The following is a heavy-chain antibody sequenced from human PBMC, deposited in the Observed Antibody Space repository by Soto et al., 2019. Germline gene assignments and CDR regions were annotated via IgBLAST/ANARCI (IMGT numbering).Heavy chain of an antibody. D-gene: IGHD2-21*01. Sequence: QVQLVESGGGVVQPGRSLRLSCAASGFTFSSYGMHWVRQAPGKGLEWVAVIWYDGSNKYYADSVKGRFTISRDNSKNTLYLEMNSLRAEDTAVYYCARVGVAFCGGDCYLGLASWGQGTLVTVSS. V-gene: IGHV3-33*01. CDR1: GFTFSSYG. CDR2: IWYDGSNK. CDR3: ARVGVAFCGGDCYLGLAS. J-gene: IGHJ4*02.